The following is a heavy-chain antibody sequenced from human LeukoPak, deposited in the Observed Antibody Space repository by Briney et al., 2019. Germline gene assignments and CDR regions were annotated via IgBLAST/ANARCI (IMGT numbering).Heavy chain of an antibody. D-gene: IGHD4-17*01. J-gene: IGHJ4*02. CDR2: ISSSSSYI. CDR1: GFTFSSYS. CDR3: ARGDGYTVTTLLDY. Sequence: GGSLRLPCAASGFTFSSYSMNWVRQAPGKGLEWVSSISSSSSYIYYADSVKGRFTISRDNAKNSLYLQMNSLRAEDTAVYYCARGDGYTVTTLLDYWGQGTLVTVSS. V-gene: IGHV3-21*01.